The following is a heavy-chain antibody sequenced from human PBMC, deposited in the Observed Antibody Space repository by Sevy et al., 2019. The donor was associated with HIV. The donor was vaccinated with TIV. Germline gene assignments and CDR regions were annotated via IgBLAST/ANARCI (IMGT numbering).Heavy chain of an antibody. V-gene: IGHV3-21*01. D-gene: IGHD3-22*01. J-gene: IGHJ3*02. Sequence: GGSLRLSCAASGFTFSSYSMNWVRQAPGKGLEWVSSISSSSSYIYYADSVKGRFTISRDNAKNSLYLQMNSLRAEDTAVYYCARILRITMRVVVTDDAFDIWGQGTMVTVSS. CDR3: ARILRITMRVVVTDDAFDI. CDR2: ISSSSSYI. CDR1: GFTFSSYS.